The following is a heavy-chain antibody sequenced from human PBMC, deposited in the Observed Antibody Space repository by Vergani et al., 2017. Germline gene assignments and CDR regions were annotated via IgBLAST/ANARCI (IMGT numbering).Heavy chain of an antibody. CDR1: GGSITSSSYY. CDR3: ARHVYFDSSGYYYNFDY. Sequence: QLHLQESGPGLVKPSETLSLTCTVSGGSITSSSYYWGWIRQPPGKGLEWIGNIYHSGGAYYNPSLKSRVSISVDTSKNQFSLKLSSVTAADTAVYYCARHVYFDSSGYYYNFDYWGQGTLVTVSS. D-gene: IGHD3-22*01. CDR2: IYHSGGA. V-gene: IGHV4-39*01. J-gene: IGHJ4*02.